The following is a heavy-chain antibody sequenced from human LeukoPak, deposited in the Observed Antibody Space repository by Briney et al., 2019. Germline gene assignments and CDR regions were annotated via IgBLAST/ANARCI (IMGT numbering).Heavy chain of an antibody. V-gene: IGHV3-48*01. CDR2: VGESSSII. J-gene: IGHJ3*02. D-gene: IGHD1-26*01. CDR1: GFTFSTYS. Sequence: GGSLRLSCAASGFTFSTYSMNWVRQAPGKGLEWVSYVGESSSIIYYADSVKGRFTISRDNSKNTLYLQMNSLRAEDTAVYYCARGPSIVGANDAFDIWGQGTMVTVSS. CDR3: ARGPSIVGANDAFDI.